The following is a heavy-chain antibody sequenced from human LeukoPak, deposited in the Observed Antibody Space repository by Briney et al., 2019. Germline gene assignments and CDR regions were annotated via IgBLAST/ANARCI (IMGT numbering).Heavy chain of an antibody. Sequence: GGSLRLSCAASGFTFSSNYMSWVRQAPGKGLEWVSVIYSGGSTYYGESVKGRFTISRDNSKNTVYLQMNALRAEDSAVYYCARGTVWRLGSYGLDVWGQGTTVTVSS. V-gene: IGHV3-53*01. CDR1: GFTFSSNY. J-gene: IGHJ6*02. D-gene: IGHD3-16*01. CDR2: IYSGGST. CDR3: ARGTVWRLGSYGLDV.